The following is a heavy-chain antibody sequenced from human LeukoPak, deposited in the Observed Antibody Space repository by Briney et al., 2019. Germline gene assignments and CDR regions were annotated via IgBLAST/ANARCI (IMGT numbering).Heavy chain of an antibody. CDR3: AKPIERYGSGSYD. J-gene: IGHJ4*02. D-gene: IGHD3-10*01. Sequence: PGGSLRLSCAASGFTFDVYAMNWVRHAPGKGVEWVSLISWDGGSTYYADSVKGRFTISRDNSKNSVYLQMNSLRAEDTALYYCAKPIERYGSGSYDWGQGTLVTVSS. V-gene: IGHV3-43D*03. CDR2: ISWDGGST. CDR1: GFTFDVYA.